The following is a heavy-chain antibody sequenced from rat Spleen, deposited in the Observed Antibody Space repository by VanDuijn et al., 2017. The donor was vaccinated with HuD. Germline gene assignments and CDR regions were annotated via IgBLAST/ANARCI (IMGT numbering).Heavy chain of an antibody. V-gene: IGHV5-46*01. CDR1: GFTFSSFP. CDR3: TRSPKYTTDGGYYFDY. Sequence: EVQLVESGGGLVQPGRSMKLSCAASGFTFSSFPMAWVRQAPTKGLEWVATISTSGGSTYYRDSVKGRFTISRDNAKSTLYLKMNILRSEDTATYYCTRSPKYTTDGGYYFDYWGQGVMVTVSS. D-gene: IGHD1-6*01. J-gene: IGHJ2*01. CDR2: ISTSGGST.